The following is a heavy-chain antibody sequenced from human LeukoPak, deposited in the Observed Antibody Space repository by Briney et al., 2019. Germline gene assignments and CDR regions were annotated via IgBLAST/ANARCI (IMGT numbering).Heavy chain of an antibody. D-gene: IGHD3-22*01. J-gene: IGHJ4*02. CDR3: ARDQWKYGSSEPV. Sequence: ASVTVSCKASGYTFTSFWIQWVRQAPGQGLEWMGLINPSDGSTTYTHRFQGRVTVTRDTSTSTVYMDLSSLRSEDTAMYYCARDQWKYGSSEPVWGQGTLVTVSS. CDR1: GYTFTSFW. CDR2: INPSDGST. V-gene: IGHV1-46*01.